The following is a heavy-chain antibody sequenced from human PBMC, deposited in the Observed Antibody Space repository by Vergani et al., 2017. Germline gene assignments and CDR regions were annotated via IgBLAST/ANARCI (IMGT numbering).Heavy chain of an antibody. V-gene: IGHV3-48*01. D-gene: IGHD2-2*01. Sequence: EVQLVESGGGLVPPGRSLRLSCAASGFSFGDYAMTWVRQAPGKGLEWVSFVSTGTKSQSYAESLKGRFTISRESAKNSLILQMDSLRAEDTAVYYCAREYSSTSGRAFDFWGQGTKVTVSS. CDR1: GFSFGDYA. J-gene: IGHJ3*01. CDR2: VSTGTKSQ. CDR3: AREYSSTSGRAFDF.